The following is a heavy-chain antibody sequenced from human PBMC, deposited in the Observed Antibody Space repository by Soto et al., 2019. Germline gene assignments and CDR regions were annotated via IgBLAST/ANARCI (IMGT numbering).Heavy chain of an antibody. J-gene: IGHJ5*02. CDR1: GYTFNTYG. CDR2: ISAYDGKT. V-gene: IGHV1-18*01. Sequence: ASVKVSCKTSGYTFNTYGINWVRQAPGQGLELMGWISAYDGKTTYAEKFQGRVTMTTDTSTSTAYMELRSLRSDDTAIYYCARVPHEFWTSYWFDPWGQGNPVTVSS. CDR3: ARVPHEFWTSYWFDP. D-gene: IGHD3-3*01.